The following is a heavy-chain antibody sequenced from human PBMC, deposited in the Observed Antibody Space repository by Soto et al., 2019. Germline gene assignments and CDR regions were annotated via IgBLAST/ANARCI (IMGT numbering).Heavy chain of an antibody. CDR3: ARVVPGAVPWFDS. CDR1: GYTFTNYD. J-gene: IGHJ5*01. V-gene: IGHV1-18*04. CDR2: ITPYNGNT. D-gene: IGHD3-16*02. Sequence: ASVKVSCKTSGYTFTNYDVTWVLQAPGRGLEWMGWITPYNGNTHYAPHLQGRITLATDTSTSTAYLDLTNLISDDTAMYYCARVVPGAVPWFDSWGQGTPVTVSS.